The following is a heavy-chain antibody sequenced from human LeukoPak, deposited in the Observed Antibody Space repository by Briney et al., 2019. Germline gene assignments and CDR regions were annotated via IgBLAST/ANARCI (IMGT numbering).Heavy chain of an antibody. D-gene: IGHD2-2*02. V-gene: IGHV4-34*01. Sequence: SETLSLTCAVYGGSFSGYYWSWIRQPPGKGLEWIGEINHSGSTNYNPSLKSRVTISVDTSKSQFSLKLSSVTAADTAVYYCARVDCSSTSCYKPDAFDIWGQGTMVTVSS. CDR3: ARVDCSSTSCYKPDAFDI. CDR2: INHSGST. CDR1: GGSFSGYY. J-gene: IGHJ3*02.